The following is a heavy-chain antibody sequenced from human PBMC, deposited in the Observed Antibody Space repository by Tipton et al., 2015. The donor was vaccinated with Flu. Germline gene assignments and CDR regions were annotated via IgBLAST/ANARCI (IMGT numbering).Heavy chain of an antibody. D-gene: IGHD3-22*01. J-gene: IGHJ3*02. CDR3: ASITMIGDAFDI. Sequence: GLVKPSETLSLTCAVYGGSFSGYYWSWIRQPPGKGLEWIGEINHSGSTNYNPSLKSRVTISVDTSKNQFSLKLSSVTAADTAVYYCASITMIGDAFDIWGQGTMVTVAS. V-gene: IGHV4-34*01. CDR2: INHSGST. CDR1: GGSFSGYY.